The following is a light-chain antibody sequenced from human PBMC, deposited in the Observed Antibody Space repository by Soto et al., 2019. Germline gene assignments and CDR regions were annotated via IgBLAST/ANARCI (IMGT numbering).Light chain of an antibody. J-gene: IGKJ4*01. Sequence: DIEMTQSPSSLSASVGDRVTITCRASPSISTYLNWYQQKGGKAPKLLIHGASSLQSGVQLRFIGSGSGRDFPLTISWFQPEDCATYYCQQGYSTRLSFGGGTKVELK. V-gene: IGKV1-39*01. CDR3: QQGYSTRLS. CDR1: PSISTY. CDR2: GAS.